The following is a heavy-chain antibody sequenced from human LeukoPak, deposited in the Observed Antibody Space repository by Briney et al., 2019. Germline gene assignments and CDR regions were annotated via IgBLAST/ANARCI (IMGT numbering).Heavy chain of an antibody. D-gene: IGHD3-9*01. CDR1: GYTFTSYG. J-gene: IGHJ5*02. Sequence: ASVKVSCKASGYTFTSYGICWVRQAPGQGLEWMGWISAYNGNTNYAQKLQGRVTMTTDTSTSTVYVDLRSMRSDDTAVYNCARASPYDDILTGSTAMGWFDPWGQGTLVTVSS. CDR3: ARASPYDDILTGSTAMGWFDP. CDR2: ISAYNGNT. V-gene: IGHV1-18*01.